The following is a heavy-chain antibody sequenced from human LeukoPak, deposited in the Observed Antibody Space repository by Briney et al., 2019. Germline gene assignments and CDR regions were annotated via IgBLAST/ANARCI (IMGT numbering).Heavy chain of an antibody. CDR3: ANEEGPYYDFWSGYPQPFGY. D-gene: IGHD3-3*01. CDR2: ISSSSSYI. V-gene: IGHV3-21*01. Sequence: GGSLRLSCAASGFTFSSYSMNWVRQAPGKGREWVSSISSSSSYIYYADSVKGRFTISRDNAKNSLYLQMNSLRAEDTAVYYCANEEGPYYDFWSGYPQPFGYWGQGTLVTVSS. J-gene: IGHJ4*02. CDR1: GFTFSSYS.